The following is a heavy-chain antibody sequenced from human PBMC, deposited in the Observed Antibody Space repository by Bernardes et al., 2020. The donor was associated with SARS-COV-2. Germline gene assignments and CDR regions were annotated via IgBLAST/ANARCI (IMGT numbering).Heavy chain of an antibody. D-gene: IGHD5-12*01. Sequence: VWSLRLSCAASGFTFSSYGMHWVRQAPGKGLEWLAVIWYDGSNKYYADSVKGRFTISRDNSKNTLYLQMNSLRAEDTAVYYCARDLGPVATITSGEYWGQGTLVTVSS. CDR2: IWYDGSNK. J-gene: IGHJ4*02. CDR1: GFTFSSYG. V-gene: IGHV3-33*08. CDR3: ARDLGPVATITSGEY.